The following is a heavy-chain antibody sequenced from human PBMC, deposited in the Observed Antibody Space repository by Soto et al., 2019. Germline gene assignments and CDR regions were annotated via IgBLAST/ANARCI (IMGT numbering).Heavy chain of an antibody. D-gene: IGHD3-22*01. V-gene: IGHV4-31*03. CDR1: GGSISSGGYY. CDR2: IYYSGST. Sequence: TLSLTCTVSGGSISSGGYYWSWIRQHPGKGLEWIGYIYYSGSTYYNPSLKSRVTISVDTSKNQFSLKLSSVTAADTAVYYCASYKSTRIQDDSSGYYYPNYFDYWGQGTLVTVSS. J-gene: IGHJ4*02. CDR3: ASYKSTRIQDDSSGYYYPNYFDY.